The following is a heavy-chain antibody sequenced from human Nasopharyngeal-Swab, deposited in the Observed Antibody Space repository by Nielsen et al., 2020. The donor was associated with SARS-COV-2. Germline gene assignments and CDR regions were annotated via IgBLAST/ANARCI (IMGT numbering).Heavy chain of an antibody. D-gene: IGHD3-3*01. Sequence: ASVQVSCKASGYSFRSYGINWVRQAPAQGLEWMGWIIVYNADTNYAQKLQGRVSMTTDTSTSTAYMELRSLRSDDTAVYYCARVIEEWLVVPSLSFDYWGQGTLVTVSS. V-gene: IGHV1-18*01. CDR2: IIVYNADT. CDR3: ARVIEEWLVVPSLSFDY. CDR1: GYSFRSYG. J-gene: IGHJ4*02.